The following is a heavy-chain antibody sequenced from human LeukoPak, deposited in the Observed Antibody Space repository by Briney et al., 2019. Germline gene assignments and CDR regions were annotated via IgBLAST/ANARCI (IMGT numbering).Heavy chain of an antibody. CDR3: ARGSWAAANDY. D-gene: IGHD2-2*01. J-gene: IGHJ4*02. Sequence: PSETLSLTCTVSGGSISSGGYYWSWIRQHPGKGLEWIGYIYYSGSTYYNPSLKSRVTISVDTSKNQFSLKLSSVTAADTAMYYCARGSWAAANDYWGQGTLVTVSS. CDR2: IYYSGST. CDR1: GGSISSGGYY. V-gene: IGHV4-31*03.